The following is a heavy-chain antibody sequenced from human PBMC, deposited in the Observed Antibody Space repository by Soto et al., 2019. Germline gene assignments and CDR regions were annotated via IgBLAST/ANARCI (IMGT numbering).Heavy chain of an antibody. V-gene: IGHV1-8*01. CDR2: MNPNSGNT. D-gene: IGHD3-10*01. J-gene: IGHJ6*03. CDR3: ARGTRQPRPRFGAYYMDV. CDR1: GYTFTSYD. Sequence: ASVKVSCKASGYTFTSYDINWVRQATGQGLEWMGWMNPNSGNTGYAQKFQGRVTMTRNTSISTAYMELSSLRSEDTAVYYCARGTRQPRPRFGAYYMDVWGKGITVTVSS.